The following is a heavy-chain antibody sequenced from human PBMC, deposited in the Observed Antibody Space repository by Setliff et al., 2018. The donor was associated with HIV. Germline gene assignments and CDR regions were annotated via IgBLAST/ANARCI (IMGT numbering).Heavy chain of an antibody. CDR2: IYYSGSA. D-gene: IGHD6-13*01. CDR3: ARTSILYSSSWYVSKNWFDP. CDR1: GGSISSSNYC. V-gene: IGHV4-39*07. J-gene: IGHJ5*02. Sequence: TSETLSLTCTVSGGSISSSNYCWGWIRQPPGKGLEWIGSIYYSGSAYYNPSLKSRVTISVDTSKNQFSLKLTSVTAADTAVYYCARTSILYSSSWYVSKNWFDPWGQGTLVTVPS.